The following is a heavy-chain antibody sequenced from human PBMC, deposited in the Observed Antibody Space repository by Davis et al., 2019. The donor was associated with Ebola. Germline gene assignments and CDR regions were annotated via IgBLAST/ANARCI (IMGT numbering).Heavy chain of an antibody. D-gene: IGHD3-10*01. CDR2: INHSGST. CDR1: GGSFSGYY. CDR3: ATGQRLLWFGESTNGGMDV. V-gene: IGHV4-34*01. J-gene: IGHJ6*04. Sequence: MPGGSLRLSCAVYGGSFSGYYWSWIRQPPGKGLEWIGEINHSGSTNYNPSLKSRVTISVDTSKNQFSLKLSSVTAADTAVYYCATGQRLLWFGESTNGGMDVWGKGTTVTASS.